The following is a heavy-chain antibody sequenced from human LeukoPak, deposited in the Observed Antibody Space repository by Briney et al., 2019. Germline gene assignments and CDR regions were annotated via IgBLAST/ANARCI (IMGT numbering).Heavy chain of an antibody. D-gene: IGHD5-24*01. CDR3: ARIRDGYNDAYDI. CDR2: INPGGDNT. J-gene: IGHJ3*02. CDR1: GYTFTSYD. V-gene: IGHV1-46*01. Sequence: ASVKVSCKASGYTFTSYDINWVRQAPGQRLEWMGLINPGGDNTNYAQNFQGRVTMTSDTSARTVYMELSSLRSEDTAIYYCARIRDGYNDAYDIWGQGTVVTVPS.